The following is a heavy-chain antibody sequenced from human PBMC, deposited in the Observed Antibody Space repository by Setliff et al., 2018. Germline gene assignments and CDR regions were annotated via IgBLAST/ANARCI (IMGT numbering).Heavy chain of an antibody. CDR2: IYTSGTT. CDR1: GASISSGSYF. Sequence: SSETLSLTCTVSGASISSGSYFWSWIRQPAGKRPEWIGHIYTSGTTNYNPSLKSRVTVSLDKSKNQFSLKLSSVTAADTAVYYCAREDGDQFLDSDFYYNMNVWGKGTTVTVSS. V-gene: IGHV4-61*09. CDR3: AREDGDQFLDSDFYYNMNV. J-gene: IGHJ6*03. D-gene: IGHD3-3*01.